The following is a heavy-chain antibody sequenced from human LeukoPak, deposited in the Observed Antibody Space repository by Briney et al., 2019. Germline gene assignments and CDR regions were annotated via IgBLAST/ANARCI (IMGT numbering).Heavy chain of an antibody. Sequence: GASVKVSCKASGGTFSSYTISWVRQAPGQGLEWMGGIIPIFGTTSYAQKFQGGVTITADESTSTAYMELSSLRSEDTAVFYCAGGYCSGGSCYENFYYSYNYGMDVWGKGTTVTVSS. CDR3: AGGYCSGGSCYENFYYSYNYGMDV. D-gene: IGHD2-15*01. J-gene: IGHJ6*04. V-gene: IGHV1-69*13. CDR1: GGTFSSYT. CDR2: IIPIFGTT.